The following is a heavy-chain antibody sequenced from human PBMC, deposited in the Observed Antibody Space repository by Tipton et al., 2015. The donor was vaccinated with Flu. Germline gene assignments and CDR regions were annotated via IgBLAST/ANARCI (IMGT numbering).Heavy chain of an antibody. J-gene: IGHJ6*03. CDR3: ARRGPGYYYYYMDV. D-gene: IGHD3-10*01. V-gene: IGHV4-38-2*01. CDR1: GYSISSGYH. CDR2: IYHSGST. Sequence: TLSLTCAVSGYSISSGYHWGWIRQPPGKGLEWIGSIYHSGSTYYNPSLKSRVTISVDTSKNQFSLKLSSVTAADTAVYYCARRGPGYYYYYMDVWGKGTTVTVSS.